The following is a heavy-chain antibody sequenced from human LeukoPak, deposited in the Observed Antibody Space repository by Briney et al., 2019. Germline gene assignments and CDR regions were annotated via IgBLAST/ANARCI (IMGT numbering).Heavy chain of an antibody. D-gene: IGHD3-10*01. CDR1: GFTFSSYA. V-gene: IGHV3-23*01. J-gene: IGHJ3*02. CDR3: AKDPLDTYGSGSYPDI. CDR2: ISGSGGST. Sequence: PGGSLRLSCAASGFTFSSYAMSWVRQAPGKGLEWVSAISGSGGSTYYADSVKGRFTISRDNSKNTLYLQMNSLRAEDTAVYYCAKDPLDTYGSGSYPDIWGQGTMVTVSS.